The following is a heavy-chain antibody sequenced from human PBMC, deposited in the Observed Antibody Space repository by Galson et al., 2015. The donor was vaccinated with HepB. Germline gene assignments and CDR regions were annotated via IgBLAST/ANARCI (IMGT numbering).Heavy chain of an antibody. CDR2: ISGSGGGT. J-gene: IGHJ4*02. V-gene: IGHV3-23*01. Sequence: SLRLSCAASGFTFSSYAMTWVRQAPGKGLEWVSAISGSGGGTYYADSVKGRFTISRDNSKNTVYVQMNSLRAEDTAVYYCAKSLWYFDYWGQGTLVTVPA. D-gene: IGHD2-21*01. CDR1: GFTFSSYA. CDR3: AKSLWYFDY.